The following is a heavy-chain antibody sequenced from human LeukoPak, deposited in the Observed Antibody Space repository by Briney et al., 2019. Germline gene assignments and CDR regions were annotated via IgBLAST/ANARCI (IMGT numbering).Heavy chain of an antibody. V-gene: IGHV1-18*01. D-gene: IGHD6-13*01. J-gene: IGHJ4*02. Sequence: GASVKVSCKTSGYTFTRNGISWVRQAPGQGLEWMGWISGYNGNTNFAQKFQGSVTMTTDTSTTTAYMELRSLTSDDTAVYYCAKVWYSSNWYFFDYWGQGTLVTVSS. CDR2: ISGYNGNT. CDR3: AKVWYSSNWYFFDY. CDR1: GYTFTRNG.